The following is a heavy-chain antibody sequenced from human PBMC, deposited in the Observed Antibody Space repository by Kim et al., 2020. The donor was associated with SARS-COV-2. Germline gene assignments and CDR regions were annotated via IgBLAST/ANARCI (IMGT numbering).Heavy chain of an antibody. CDR3: ARDRPGIAVAGDPWYYYYYGMDV. V-gene: IGHV3-48*04. CDR2: ISSSSSTI. Sequence: GGSLRLSCAASGFTFSSYSMNWVRQAPGKGLEWVSYISSSSSTIYYADSVKGRFTISRDNAKNSLYLQMNSLRAEDTAVYYCARDRPGIAVAGDPWYYYYYGMDVWGQGTTVTVSS. J-gene: IGHJ6*02. D-gene: IGHD6-19*01. CDR1: GFTFSSYS.